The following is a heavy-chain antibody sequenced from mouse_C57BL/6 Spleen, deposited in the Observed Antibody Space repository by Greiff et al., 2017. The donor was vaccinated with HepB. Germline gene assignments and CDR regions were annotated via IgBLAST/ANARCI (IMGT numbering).Heavy chain of an antibody. J-gene: IGHJ2*01. D-gene: IGHD2-2*01. CDR2: IYPGSGST. CDR1: GYTFTSYW. V-gene: IGHV1-55*01. CDR3: ARKEGLRHGFDY. Sequence: VQLQQPGAELVKPGASVKMSCKASGYTFTSYWITWVKQRPGQGLEWIGDIYPGSGSTNYNEKFKSKATLTVDTSSSTAYMQLSSLTSEDSAVYYCARKEGLRHGFDYWGQGTTLTVSS.